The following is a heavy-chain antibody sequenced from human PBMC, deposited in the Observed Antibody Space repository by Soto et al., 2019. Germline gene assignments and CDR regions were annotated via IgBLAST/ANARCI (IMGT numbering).Heavy chain of an antibody. V-gene: IGHV4-34*01. CDR2: INHSGST. J-gene: IGHJ6*02. CDR3: ARAQRCSGGSCYSPDYYYYGMDV. D-gene: IGHD2-15*01. CDR1: GGSFSGYY. Sequence: SETLSLTCAVYGGSFSGYYWSWIRQPPGKGLEWIGEINHSGSTNYNPSLKSRVTISVDTSKNQFSLKLGSVTAADTAVCYCARAQRCSGGSCYSPDYYYYGMDVRGQGTTVTVSS.